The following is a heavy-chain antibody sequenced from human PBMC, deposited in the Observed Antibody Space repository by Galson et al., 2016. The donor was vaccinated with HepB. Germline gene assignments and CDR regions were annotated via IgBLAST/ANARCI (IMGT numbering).Heavy chain of an antibody. CDR2: IFYTGTT. Sequence: ETLSLTCIVSGDSIRSDSDYWGWVRQSPGKGLEWIGSIFYTGTTYYNPSLKSRLTIFLDTSSNQFSLRLRSVIAADTALYSCARHGELDSDRGWFDPWGQGTLVTVSS. CDR3: ARHGELDSDRGWFDP. J-gene: IGHJ5*02. CDR1: GDSIRSDSDY. V-gene: IGHV4-39*01. D-gene: IGHD1-1*01.